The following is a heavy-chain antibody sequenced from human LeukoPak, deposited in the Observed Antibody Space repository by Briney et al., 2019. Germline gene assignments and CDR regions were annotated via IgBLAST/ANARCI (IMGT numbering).Heavy chain of an antibody. V-gene: IGHV3-48*01. Sequence: PGGSLRLSCAASGFTFSSYSMNWVRQAPGKGLEWVSYISSSRTIYYTDPVKGRFTISRDNAKNSLYLQMNSLRAEDTAVYYCARRGASSGGLDYWGQGTLVTVSS. CDR1: GFTFSSYS. D-gene: IGHD6-19*01. J-gene: IGHJ4*02. CDR2: ISSSRTI. CDR3: ARRGASSGGLDY.